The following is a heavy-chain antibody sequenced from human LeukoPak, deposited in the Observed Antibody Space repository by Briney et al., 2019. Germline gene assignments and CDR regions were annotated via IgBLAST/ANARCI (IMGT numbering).Heavy chain of an antibody. V-gene: IGHV4-61*01. Sequence: SETLSLTCTVSGGSVSSGSYYWSWIRQPPGKGLEWIGYIYYSGSTNYNPSLKSRVTISVDTSKNQFSLKLGSVTAADTAVYYCARTRVGATNFDYWGQGTLVTVSS. J-gene: IGHJ4*02. CDR2: IYYSGST. D-gene: IGHD1-26*01. CDR1: GGSVSSGSYY. CDR3: ARTRVGATNFDY.